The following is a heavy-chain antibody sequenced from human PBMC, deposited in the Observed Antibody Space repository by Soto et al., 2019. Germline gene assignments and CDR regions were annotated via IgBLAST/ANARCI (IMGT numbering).Heavy chain of an antibody. CDR1: GSSISSSSYY. CDR2: IYYSGST. D-gene: IGHD2-2*01. V-gene: IGHV4-39*01. Sequence: SETLSLTCTVYGSSISSSSYYWGWIRQPPGKGLEGIGSIYYSGSTYYNPSLKSRVTISVDTSKNQFSLKLSSVTAADTAVYYCARSDCSSTSCYGQPYYYYGMDVWGQGTTVT. CDR3: ARSDCSSTSCYGQPYYYYGMDV. J-gene: IGHJ6*02.